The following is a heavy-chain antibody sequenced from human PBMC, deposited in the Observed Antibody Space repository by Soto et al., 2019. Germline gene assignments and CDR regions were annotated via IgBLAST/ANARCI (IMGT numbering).Heavy chain of an antibody. CDR1: GGTFSNYA. Sequence: QVQLVQSGAEVKKPGTSVKVSCEVSGGTFSNYAITWVRQAPGQGLEWLGGAIPVNGSTNYAQKFQGRVTITAGESATTTFMELSSLRSDDTAVYYCARRGVANSRDACDIWGQGTLVTVS. V-gene: IGHV1-69*01. CDR2: AIPVNGST. D-gene: IGHD1-26*01. CDR3: ARRGVANSRDACDI. J-gene: IGHJ3*02.